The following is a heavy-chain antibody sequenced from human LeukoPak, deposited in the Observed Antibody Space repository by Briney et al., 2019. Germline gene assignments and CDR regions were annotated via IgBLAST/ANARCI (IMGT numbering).Heavy chain of an antibody. V-gene: IGHV3-48*04. D-gene: IGHD3-10*02. CDR3: AELGIAMIGGV. CDR1: GFTFSSYG. CDR2: ISSSGSTI. Sequence: GGSLRLSCAASGFTFSSYGMHWVRQAPGKGLEWVSYISSSGSTIYYADSVKGRFTISRDNAKNSLYLQMNSLRAEDTAVYYCAELGIAMIGGVWGKGTTVTISS. J-gene: IGHJ6*04.